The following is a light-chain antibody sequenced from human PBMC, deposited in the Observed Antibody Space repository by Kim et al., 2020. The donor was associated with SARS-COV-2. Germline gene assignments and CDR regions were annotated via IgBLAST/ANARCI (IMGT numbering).Light chain of an antibody. J-gene: IGKJ4*01. CDR2: AAS. CDR1: QSVSSY. V-gene: IGKV3-11*01. CDR3: QQRSNWPLT. Sequence: EIVLTQSPATLSLSPGERATLSCRASQSVSSYLAWYQQKPGQSPKLLIYAASSRATGIPARFSGSGSGTDFTLTISSLEPEDFAVYYCQQRSNWPLTFGGGTKLEI.